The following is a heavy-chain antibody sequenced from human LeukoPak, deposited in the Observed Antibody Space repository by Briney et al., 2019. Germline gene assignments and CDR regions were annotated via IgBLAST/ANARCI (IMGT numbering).Heavy chain of an antibody. CDR3: ARREIGGFNYGLFDY. V-gene: IGHV4-4*02. Sequence: PSETLSLTCAVSGASISNSNWWSWVRQPPGKGLEWIGDIYHSGSTNYNPSLKSRVTMSVDKSNSQFSLRLSSVTAADTAVYYCARREIGGFNYGLFDYWGQGTLVTVSS. D-gene: IGHD5-18*01. CDR2: IYHSGST. J-gene: IGHJ4*02. CDR1: GASISNSNW.